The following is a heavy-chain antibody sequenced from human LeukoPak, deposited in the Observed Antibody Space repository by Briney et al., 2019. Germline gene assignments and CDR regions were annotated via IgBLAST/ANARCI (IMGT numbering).Heavy chain of an antibody. D-gene: IGHD1-14*01. CDR2: IYYSGST. CDR1: GGSISSSSYY. Sequence: SETLSLTCTVSGGSISSSSYYWGWIRQPPGQGLEWIGSIYYSGSTYYNPSLKGRVTISVDTSKNQFSLKLSSVTAADTAVYYCAREAPQYYFDYWGQGTLVTVSS. CDR3: AREAPQYYFDY. J-gene: IGHJ4*02. V-gene: IGHV4-39*02.